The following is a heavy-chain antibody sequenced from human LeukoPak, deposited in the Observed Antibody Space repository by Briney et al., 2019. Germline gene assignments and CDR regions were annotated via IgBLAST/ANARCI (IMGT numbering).Heavy chain of an antibody. V-gene: IGHV3-23*01. CDR3: AKRSSSTDY. D-gene: IGHD2-2*01. CDR1: GFTFSSYA. J-gene: IGHJ4*02. CDR2: ISGSDSGGST. Sequence: PGGSLRLSCAASGFTFSSYAMSWVRQPPGKGLEWVSGISGSDSGGSTYYADSVKGRFTISRDNSKNTLYLQMNSLRAEDTAIYYCAKRSSSTDYWGQGTLVTVSS.